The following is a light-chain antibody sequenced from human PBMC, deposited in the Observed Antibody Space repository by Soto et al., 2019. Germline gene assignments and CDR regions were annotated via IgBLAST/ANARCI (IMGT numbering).Light chain of an antibody. Sequence: EIVLTQSPVTLSLSPGERATLSCRASQSVSRYLAWYHQKPGQPPRLLIYDASKRATGVPARFSGSGSGTDFTLTIRSLAPEDFAVYYCQQRSDWPLTFGGGTDVEI. CDR1: QSVSRY. CDR2: DAS. J-gene: IGKJ4*01. V-gene: IGKV3-11*01. CDR3: QQRSDWPLT.